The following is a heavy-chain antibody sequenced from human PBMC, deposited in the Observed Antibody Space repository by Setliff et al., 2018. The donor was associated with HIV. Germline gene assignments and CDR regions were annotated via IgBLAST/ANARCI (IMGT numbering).Heavy chain of an antibody. D-gene: IGHD3-22*01. J-gene: IGHJ3*02. CDR3: ARDAPPGAYYYDSAASVWRAFDI. CDR2: IIPVFGTA. V-gene: IGHV1-69*13. Sequence: SVKVSCKASGGSFNSYAISWVRQARGQGLEWMGGIIPVFGTANYAQKFQGRLTITADESSGTSYMELSSLNFDDTAVYYCARDAPPGAYYYDSAASVWRAFDIWGQGTLVTVSS. CDR1: GGSFNSYA.